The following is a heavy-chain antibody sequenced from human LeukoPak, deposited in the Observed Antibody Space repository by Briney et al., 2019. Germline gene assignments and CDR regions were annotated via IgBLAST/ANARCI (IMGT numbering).Heavy chain of an antibody. Sequence: GSLRLSCEASGFTFDAYAMHWVRQAPGKGLEWVSLINKDGSATYYADSVKGRFTISRDNSKNSLYLQMNSLRSEDTALYYCATWAFYHSLDVWGQGTTVTVSS. V-gene: IGHV3-43*02. J-gene: IGHJ6*02. CDR3: ATWAFYHSLDV. CDR1: GFTFDAYA. CDR2: INKDGSAT. D-gene: IGHD1-26*01.